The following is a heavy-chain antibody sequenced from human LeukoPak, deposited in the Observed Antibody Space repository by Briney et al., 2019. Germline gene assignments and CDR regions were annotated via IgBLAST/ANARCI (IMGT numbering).Heavy chain of an antibody. J-gene: IGHJ4*02. CDR1: GFTFSNYA. CDR3: AKAGAVCSSTSCYANY. D-gene: IGHD2-2*01. CDR2: ISGSGRDT. Sequence: GRSLRLSCAASGFTFSNYAMTWVRQAPGKGLEWVSAISGSGRDTYYTDSVKGRFTISRDNSKNTLYLQMHSLRAEDTAVYYCAKAGAVCSSTSCYANYWGQGTLVTVSS. V-gene: IGHV3-23*01.